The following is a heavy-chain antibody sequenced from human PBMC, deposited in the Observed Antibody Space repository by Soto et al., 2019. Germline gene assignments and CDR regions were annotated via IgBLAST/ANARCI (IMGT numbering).Heavy chain of an antibody. CDR2: INHSGST. CDR1: GGSFSGYY. D-gene: IGHD2-2*01. V-gene: IGHV4-34*01. J-gene: IGHJ3*02. Sequence: QVQLQQWGAGLLKPSETLSLTCAVYGGSFSGYYWSWIRQPPGKGLEWIGEINHSGSTNYNPSLNSRVPISVDPTKNQCSLKLSSVTAADTAVYYCARRGSNCSSTSCYLNAFDIWGQGTMVTVSS. CDR3: ARRGSNCSSTSCYLNAFDI.